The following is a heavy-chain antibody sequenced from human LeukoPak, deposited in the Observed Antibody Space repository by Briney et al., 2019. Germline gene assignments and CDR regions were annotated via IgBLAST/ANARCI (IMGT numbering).Heavy chain of an antibody. V-gene: IGHV4-34*01. CDR3: ARGSPTSWFDP. CDR1: GGSFSGYY. CDR2: INHSGST. J-gene: IGHJ5*02. Sequence: SETLSLTCAVYGGSFSGYYWSWIRQPPGKGLEWIGEINHSGSTNYNPSLKSRVTISVDTTKNQFSLKLSSVTASDTAVYDCARGSPTSWFDPWGQGTLVTVSS.